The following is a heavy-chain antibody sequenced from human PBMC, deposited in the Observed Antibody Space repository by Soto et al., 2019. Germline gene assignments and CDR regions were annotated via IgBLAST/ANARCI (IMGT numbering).Heavy chain of an antibody. J-gene: IGHJ4*02. CDR3: AGGYSSSWPHYFDY. CDR2: IIPILGIA. Sequence: SVKVSCKASGGTFSSNTSSWVRQAPGQGLEWMGRIIPILGIANYAQKFQGRVTITADKSTSTAYMELSSLRSEDTAVYYCAGGYSSSWPHYFDYWGQGTLVTSPQ. D-gene: IGHD6-13*01. V-gene: IGHV1-69*02. CDR1: GGTFSSNT.